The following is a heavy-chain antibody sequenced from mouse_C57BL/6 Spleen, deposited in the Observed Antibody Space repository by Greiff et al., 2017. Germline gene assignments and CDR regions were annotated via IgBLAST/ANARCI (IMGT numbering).Heavy chain of an antibody. CDR2: IDPSDSYT. CDR1: GYTFTSYW. V-gene: IGHV1-69*01. J-gene: IGHJ3*01. CDR3: ARGDYDYDWFAY. D-gene: IGHD2-4*01. Sequence: QVQLQHPGAELVMPGASVKLSCKASGYTFTSYWMHWVKQRPGQGLEWIGEIDPSDSYTNYNQKFKGKSTLTVEQSSSTSYMQLSSRTSEDSAVYYCARGDYDYDWFAYWGRGTLVTVSA.